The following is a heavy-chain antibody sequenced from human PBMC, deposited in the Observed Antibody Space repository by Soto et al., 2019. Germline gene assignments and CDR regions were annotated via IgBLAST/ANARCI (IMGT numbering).Heavy chain of an antibody. J-gene: IGHJ3*01. V-gene: IGHV3-21*01. CDR3: ARDREGVGAGLF. D-gene: IGHD1-26*01. Sequence: EVQLVESGGGLVKPGGSLRLSCAASGFTFSTYTMNWVRQAPGKGLEWVSSISSSSSYIYYADSVKGRFTISRDNAKNSLYLQMNSLRVEDTAVYYCARDREGVGAGLFWGQGTKVTVSS. CDR1: GFTFSTYT. CDR2: ISSSSSYI.